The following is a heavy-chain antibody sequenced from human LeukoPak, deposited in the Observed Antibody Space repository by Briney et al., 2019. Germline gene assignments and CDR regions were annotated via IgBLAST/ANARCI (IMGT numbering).Heavy chain of an antibody. CDR3: ARHGRSGWFDY. J-gene: IGHJ4*02. Sequence: PSETLSLTCTVSGGSISSYYWSWIRQPPGKGLERIGYIYYSGSTNYNPSLKSRVTISVDTSKNQFSLKLSSVTAADTAVYYCARHGRSGWFDYWGQGTLVTVSS. V-gene: IGHV4-59*08. CDR1: GGSISSYY. CDR2: IYYSGST. D-gene: IGHD6-19*01.